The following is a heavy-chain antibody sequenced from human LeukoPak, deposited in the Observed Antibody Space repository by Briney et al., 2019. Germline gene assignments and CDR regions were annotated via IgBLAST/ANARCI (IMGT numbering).Heavy chain of an antibody. D-gene: IGHD6-19*01. CDR3: ARDPYTSVAGTHFDY. Sequence: ASVKVSCKASGYTFTSYYMHWVRQAPGQGLEWMGIINPSGGSTSYAHKFQGRVTMTRDTSTSTVYMELSSLRSEDTAVYYCARDPYTSVAGTHFDYWGQGTLVTVSS. CDR1: GYTFTSYY. V-gene: IGHV1-46*01. CDR2: INPSGGST. J-gene: IGHJ4*02.